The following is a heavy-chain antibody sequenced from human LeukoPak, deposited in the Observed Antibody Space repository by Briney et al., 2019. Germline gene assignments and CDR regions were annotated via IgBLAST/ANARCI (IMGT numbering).Heavy chain of an antibody. J-gene: IGHJ3*02. V-gene: IGHV1-58*01. CDR3: AADKWFGETESAFDI. D-gene: IGHD3-10*01. Sequence: SVKVSCKASGFTFTSSAVQWVRQARGQRLEWIGWIVVGSGNTNYAQKFQERVTITRDMSTSTAYMELSSLRSEDTAVYYCAADKWFGETESAFDIWGQGTMVTVSS. CDR2: IVVGSGNT. CDR1: GFTFTSSA.